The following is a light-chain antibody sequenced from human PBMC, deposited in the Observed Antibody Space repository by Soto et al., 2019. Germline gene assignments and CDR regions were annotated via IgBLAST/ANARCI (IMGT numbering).Light chain of an antibody. V-gene: IGKV1-5*01. Sequence: DIQMTQSPSTLAASVGDSVTITCRAIQRISRWLAWSQQKLGKAPKLLIYDASSLESGVPSRFSGSGSGTEFTLTISSLQPDDFAPYYCQQYDSYSWTFGQGTKVEIK. J-gene: IGKJ1*01. CDR2: DAS. CDR3: QQYDSYSWT. CDR1: QRISRW.